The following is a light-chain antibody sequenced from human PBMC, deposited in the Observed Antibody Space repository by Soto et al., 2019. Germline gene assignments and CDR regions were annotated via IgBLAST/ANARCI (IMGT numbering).Light chain of an antibody. CDR2: GAS. V-gene: IGKV3-15*01. Sequence: EIVMTQSPVTLSVSPGERATLSCRASQSISRNLAWYQQRPGQAPRLLISGASDRATGIPARFSGSGSEAEFTLTISSLQSEDFAVYFCQQFIDWPWTFGQGTKV. CDR3: QQFIDWPWT. CDR1: QSISRN. J-gene: IGKJ1*01.